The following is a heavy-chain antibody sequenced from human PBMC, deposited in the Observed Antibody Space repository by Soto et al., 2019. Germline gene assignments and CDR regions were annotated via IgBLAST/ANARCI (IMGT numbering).Heavy chain of an antibody. J-gene: IGHJ4*02. V-gene: IGHV3-21*01. CDR1: GFTFSSYS. CDR3: ARGIAVAGIYYFDY. Sequence: EVQLLESGGGLVQPGGSLRLSCAASGFTFSSYSMNWVRQAPGKGLEWVSSISSSSSYIYYADSVKGRFTISRDNAKNSLYLQMNSLRAEDTAVYYCARGIAVAGIYYFDYWGQGTLVTVSS. CDR2: ISSSSSYI. D-gene: IGHD6-19*01.